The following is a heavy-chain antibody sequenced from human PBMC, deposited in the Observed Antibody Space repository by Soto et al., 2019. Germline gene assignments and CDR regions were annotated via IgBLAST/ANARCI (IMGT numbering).Heavy chain of an antibody. CDR1: GYSFTSYW. D-gene: IGHD6-13*01. J-gene: IGHJ6*02. V-gene: IGHV5-51*01. Sequence: GYLKISCKGSGYSFTSYWIGWVRQMPGKGLEWMGVIYPGDSDTRYSPSFQGQVTISADKSISTAYLQWSSLKASDTAMYYCARHLGAAAGPLYGMDVWGQGTTVTVSS. CDR2: IYPGDSDT. CDR3: ARHLGAAAGPLYGMDV.